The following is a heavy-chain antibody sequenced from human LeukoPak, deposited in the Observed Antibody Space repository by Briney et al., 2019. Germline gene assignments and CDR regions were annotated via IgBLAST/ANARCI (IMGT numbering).Heavy chain of an antibody. D-gene: IGHD3-10*01. V-gene: IGHV4-34*01. CDR2: INLSGST. CDR1: GGSLSSYY. J-gene: IGHJ4*02. CDR3: ARGGVTMVRGVIRNFDD. Sequence: PSECVFLICAVYGGSLSSYYWSWVRQPPGKWLEWIGVINLSGSTNYNPSLKSRVTISVVTTKNQFSLKLSSVTAADTAVYYCARGGVTMVRGVIRNFDDWGQGTLVTVSS.